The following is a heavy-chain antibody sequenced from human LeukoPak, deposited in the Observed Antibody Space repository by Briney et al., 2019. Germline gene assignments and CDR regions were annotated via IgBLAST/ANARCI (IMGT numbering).Heavy chain of an antibody. CDR1: GGSFSGYY. J-gene: IGHJ4*02. Sequence: SETLSLTCAVYGGSFSGYYWSWIRQPPGKGLEWIGEINHSGTTNYNPSLKSRVTMSLDTSKNQFSLRLNSVTAADTAVYYCARVPLRFLEPFDYWGQGTLVTVSS. CDR3: ARVPLRFLEPFDY. D-gene: IGHD3-3*01. V-gene: IGHV4-34*01. CDR2: INHSGTT.